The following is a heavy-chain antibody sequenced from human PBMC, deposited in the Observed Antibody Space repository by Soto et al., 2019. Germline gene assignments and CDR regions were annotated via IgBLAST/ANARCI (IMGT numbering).Heavy chain of an antibody. J-gene: IGHJ4*02. V-gene: IGHV3-53*05. Sequence: HPGGSLRLSCAASGFTVSSNYMSWVRQAPGKGLEWVSVIYSGGSTYYADSVKGRFTISRDNSKNTLYLQMNSLRAEDTAVYYCAKDASRDGYNHELDYWGQGTLVTVSS. CDR3: AKDASRDGYNHELDY. CDR2: IYSGGST. D-gene: IGHD5-12*01. CDR1: GFTVSSNY.